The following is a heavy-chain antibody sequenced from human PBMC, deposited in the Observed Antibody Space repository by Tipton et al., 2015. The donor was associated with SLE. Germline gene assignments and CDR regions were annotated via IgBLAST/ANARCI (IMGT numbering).Heavy chain of an antibody. D-gene: IGHD6-13*01. J-gene: IGHJ2*01. CDR3: ARARVNIVDSSSLYFDL. CDR1: GGSFSGYY. Sequence: TLSLTCSVSGGSFSGYYWSWIRQPPGKGLEWIGYIYYSGSTNYNPSLKSRVTMSVDTSKNQFSLKLSSVTAADTAVYYCARARVNIVDSSSLYFDLWGRGTLVTVSS. CDR2: IYYSGST. V-gene: IGHV4-59*01.